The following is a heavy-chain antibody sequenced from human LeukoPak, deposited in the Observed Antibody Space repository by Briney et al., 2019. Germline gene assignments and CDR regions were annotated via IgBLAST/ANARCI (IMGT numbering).Heavy chain of an antibody. CDR2: MYSGGST. V-gene: IGHV3-53*01. CDR1: GFSVRSNY. D-gene: IGHD2-15*01. Sequence: PGGSLRLSCTASGFSVRSNYMSWVRQSPRKGLERGSIMYSGGSTDYADSVKGRFIFSSDNSKKRLYFQMNSLRAEDTAVYYCARDRYCSGGSCYGDAFDLWGQGTMVTVSS. J-gene: IGHJ3*01. CDR3: ARDRYCSGGSCYGDAFDL.